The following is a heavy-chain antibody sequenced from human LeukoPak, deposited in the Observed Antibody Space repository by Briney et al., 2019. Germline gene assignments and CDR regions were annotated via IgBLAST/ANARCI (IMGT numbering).Heavy chain of an antibody. CDR2: IYTGGTT. J-gene: IGHJ4*02. V-gene: IGHV3-53*01. CDR3: ATDRGVRGVIISY. D-gene: IGHD3-10*01. Sequence: PGGSLRLSCAASGFTVSDNYMSWVRQAPGKGLQWVSVIYTGGTTFYADSVKGRFTISRDNSKNTLYLQMTSLRAEDTAVYYCATDRGVRGVIISYWGQGTLVTVSS. CDR1: GFTVSDNY.